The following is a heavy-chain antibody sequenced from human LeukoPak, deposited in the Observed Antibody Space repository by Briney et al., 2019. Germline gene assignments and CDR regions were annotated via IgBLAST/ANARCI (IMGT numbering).Heavy chain of an antibody. CDR2: ISAYNGNT. D-gene: IGHD1-26*01. J-gene: IGHJ4*02. CDR3: ARDGAWYSGSSGFDY. V-gene: IGHV1-18*01. Sequence: ASVKVSCKASGYTFTSYGIIWVRQAPGQGLEWMGWISAYNGNTNYAQKLQGRVTMTTDTSTSTAYMELRSLRSDDTAVYYCARDGAWYSGSSGFDYWGQGTLVTVSS. CDR1: GYTFTSYG.